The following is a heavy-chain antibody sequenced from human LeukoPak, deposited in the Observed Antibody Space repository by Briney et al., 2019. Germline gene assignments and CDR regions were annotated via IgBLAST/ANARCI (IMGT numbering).Heavy chain of an antibody. V-gene: IGHV3-23*01. J-gene: IGHJ4*02. CDR3: AKVSSRFLEWEDLDY. CDR1: GFTFSSYA. Sequence: PGGSLRLSCAASGFTFSSYAMSWVRQAPGKGLEWVSGISGSGDTPYYADSVKGRFTISRDNSKNTLYLQMNSLRAEDTAVYYCAKVSSRFLEWEDLDYWGQGTLVTVSS. D-gene: IGHD3-3*01. CDR2: ISGSGDTP.